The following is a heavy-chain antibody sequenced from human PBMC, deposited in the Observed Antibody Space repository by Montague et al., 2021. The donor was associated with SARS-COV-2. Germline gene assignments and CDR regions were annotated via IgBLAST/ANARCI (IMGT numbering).Heavy chain of an antibody. CDR3: ARASLFRSGYSSGWPDY. Sequence: SLRLSCAASGFTFSSYEMNWVRQAPGKGLEWVSYISSSGSTIYYADSVKGRFTISRDNAKNSLYLQMNSLRAEDTAVYYCARASLFRSGYSSGWPDYWGQGTLVTVSS. CDR1: GFTFSSYE. CDR2: ISSSGSTI. V-gene: IGHV3-48*03. D-gene: IGHD6-19*01. J-gene: IGHJ4*02.